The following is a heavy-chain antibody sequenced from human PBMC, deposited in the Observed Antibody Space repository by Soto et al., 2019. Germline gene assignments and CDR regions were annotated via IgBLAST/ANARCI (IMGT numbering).Heavy chain of an antibody. CDR3: ARSDYYDSSGYYYYYGIDV. D-gene: IGHD3-22*01. J-gene: IGHJ6*02. V-gene: IGHV5-51*01. CDR2: IYPGDSDT. Sequence: KGLEWMGIIYPGDSDTRYSPSFQGQVTISADKSISTAYLQWSSLKASDTAMYYCARSDYYDSSGYYYYYGIDVWGQGTTVSVSS.